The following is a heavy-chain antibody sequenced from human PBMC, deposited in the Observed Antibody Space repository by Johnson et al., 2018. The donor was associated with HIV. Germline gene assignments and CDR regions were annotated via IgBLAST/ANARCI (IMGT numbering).Heavy chain of an antibody. Sequence: VQLVESGGGLVKPGGSLRLSCAASGFTFSNAWMSWVRQAPGKGLEWVGRIKSKTDGGTTDYAAPVKGRFTISRDDSKNTLYLQMNSLKTEDTAVYYCTTDLAAVGRGAFDIWGQGTIVTVSS. D-gene: IGHD6-13*01. CDR3: TTDLAAVGRGAFDI. CDR2: IKSKTDGGTT. V-gene: IGHV3-15*01. J-gene: IGHJ3*02. CDR1: GFTFSNAW.